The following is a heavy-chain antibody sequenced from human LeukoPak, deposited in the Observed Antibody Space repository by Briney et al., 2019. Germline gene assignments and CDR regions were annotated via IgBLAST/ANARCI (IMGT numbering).Heavy chain of an antibody. CDR1: GGTFSSYA. V-gene: IGHV1-69*13. CDR3: ARQYYYDSSGYYADY. D-gene: IGHD3-22*01. J-gene: IGHJ4*02. Sequence: ASVKVSCKASGGTFSSYAISWVRQAPGQGLEWMGGIIPILGTANYAQKFQGRVTITADESTSTAYMELSSLRSEDTAVYYCARQYYYDSSGYYADYWGQGTLVTVSS. CDR2: IIPILGTA.